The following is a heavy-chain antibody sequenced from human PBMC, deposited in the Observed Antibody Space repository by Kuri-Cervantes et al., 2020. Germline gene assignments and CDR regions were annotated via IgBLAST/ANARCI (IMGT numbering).Heavy chain of an antibody. D-gene: IGHD3-10*01. CDR2: IVVGSGNT. CDR3: ARSPRGYGDFDY. Sequence: SVKVSCKASGFTFTSSAVQWVRQARGQRLEWIGWIVVGSGNTNYAQKFQERVTITRDMSTSTAYMELSSLRSEDTAVFYCARSPRGYGDFDYWGQGTLVTVSS. J-gene: IGHJ4*02. CDR1: GFTFTSSA. V-gene: IGHV1-58*01.